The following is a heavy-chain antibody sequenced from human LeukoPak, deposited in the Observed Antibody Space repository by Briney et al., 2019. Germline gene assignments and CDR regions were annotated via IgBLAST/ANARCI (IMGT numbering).Heavy chain of an antibody. D-gene: IGHD3-16*02. CDR1: GYRFSNYW. Sequence: GESLKISCKGSGYRFSNYWIAWVRQMPGKGLEWMGIIYPSDSDTTYSPSFQGQVTISADKSINTAYLQWNSLKASDTAMYCCARHEDSDYVWGSYRTWFDPWGQGTLVTVSS. J-gene: IGHJ5*02. CDR3: ARHEDSDYVWGSYRTWFDP. V-gene: IGHV5-51*01. CDR2: IYPSDSDT.